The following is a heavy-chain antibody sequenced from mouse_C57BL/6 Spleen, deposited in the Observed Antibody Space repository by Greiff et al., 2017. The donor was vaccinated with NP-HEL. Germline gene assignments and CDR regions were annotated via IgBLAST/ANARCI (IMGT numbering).Heavy chain of an antibody. CDR3: ARSRDYGNSWFAY. CDR2: IHPNSGST. J-gene: IGHJ3*01. Sequence: QVQLQQPGAELVKPGASVKLSCKASGYTFTSYWMHWVKQRPGQGLEWIGMIHPNSGSTNYNEKFKSKATLTVDKSSSTAYMQLSSLTSEDSAVYYCARSRDYGNSWFAYWGQGTLVTVSA. V-gene: IGHV1-64*01. D-gene: IGHD2-1*01. CDR1: GYTFTSYW.